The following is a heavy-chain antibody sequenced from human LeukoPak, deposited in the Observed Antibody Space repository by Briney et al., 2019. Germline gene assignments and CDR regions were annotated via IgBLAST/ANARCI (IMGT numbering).Heavy chain of an antibody. D-gene: IGHD3-9*01. CDR3: ARDPLKLYNWFDP. Sequence: SETLSLTCTVSGGSISSGGYYWSWIRQPPGKGLEWIGYIYYSGSTYYNPSLKSRVTISVDTSKNQFSLKLSSVTAADTAVYYCARDPLKLYNWFDPWGQGTLVTVSS. V-gene: IGHV4-30-4*08. CDR1: GGSISSGGYY. CDR2: IYYSGST. J-gene: IGHJ5*02.